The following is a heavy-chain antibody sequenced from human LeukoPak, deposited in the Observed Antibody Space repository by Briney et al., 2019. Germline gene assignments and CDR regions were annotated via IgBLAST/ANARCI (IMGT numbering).Heavy chain of an antibody. CDR3: AREGLDP. J-gene: IGHJ5*02. V-gene: IGHV4-59*11. CDR2: IYYSGST. Sequence: SETLSLTCTVSGGSISSHYWSWIRQPPGKGLEWIGYIYYSGSTNYNPSLKSRVTISVDTSKNQFSLKLSSVTAADTAVYYCAREGLDPWGQGTLVTVSS. CDR1: GGSISSHY.